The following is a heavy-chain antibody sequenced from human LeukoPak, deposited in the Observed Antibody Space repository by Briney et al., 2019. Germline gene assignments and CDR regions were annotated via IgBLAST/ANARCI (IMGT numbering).Heavy chain of an antibody. J-gene: IGHJ4*02. CDR2: IYTSGST. CDR3: ARSYPYYGSGRYYDY. V-gene: IGHV4-4*07. D-gene: IGHD3-10*01. Sequence: SETLSLTCTVSGGSISSYCWSWIRQPAGKGLEWIGRIYTSGSTNYNPSLKSRVTMSVDTSKNQFSLKLSSVTAADTAVYYCARSYPYYGSGRYYDYWGQGTLVTVSS. CDR1: GGSISSYC.